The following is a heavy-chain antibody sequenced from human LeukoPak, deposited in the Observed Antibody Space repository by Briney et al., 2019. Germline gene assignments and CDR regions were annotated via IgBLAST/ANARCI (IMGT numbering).Heavy chain of an antibody. Sequence: GGSLSLSCAASGFTFCNYWMTWVRQPPGKGLEWLANINQGGSNKYHLAYVKGRFIISRDNTKDFLYLQMSSLRAEDTALYCCTRRGYTSSMSGFDIWGQGTMVTVSS. CDR2: INQGGSNK. CDR3: TRRGYTSSMSGFDI. D-gene: IGHD3-16*02. V-gene: IGHV3-7*03. J-gene: IGHJ3*02. CDR1: GFTFCNYW.